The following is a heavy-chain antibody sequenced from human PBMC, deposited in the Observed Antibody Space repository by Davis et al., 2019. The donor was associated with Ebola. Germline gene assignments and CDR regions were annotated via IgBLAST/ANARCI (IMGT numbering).Heavy chain of an antibody. D-gene: IGHD2-2*01. Sequence: PGGSLRLSCAASGFTFSSYSMNWVRQAPGKGLEWVSSISSSSSYIYYADSVKGRFTISRDNAKNSLYLQMNSLRAEDTAVYYCARPGGPHCSSTSCSNYYYYYGMDVWGQGTTVTVSS. J-gene: IGHJ6*02. V-gene: IGHV3-21*01. CDR2: ISSSSSYI. CDR3: ARPGGPHCSSTSCSNYYYYYGMDV. CDR1: GFTFSSYS.